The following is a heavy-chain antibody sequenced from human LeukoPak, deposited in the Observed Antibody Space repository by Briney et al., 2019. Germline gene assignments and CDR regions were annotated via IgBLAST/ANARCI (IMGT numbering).Heavy chain of an antibody. CDR2: ISAYNGNT. CDR1: GYTFTGYG. V-gene: IGHV1-18*01. D-gene: IGHD6-13*01. J-gene: IGHJ3*02. Sequence: ASVKVSRKASGYTFTGYGISWVRQAPGQGLEWMGWISAYNGNTNYAQKLQGRVTMTTDTSTSTAYMELRSLRSDDTAVYYCARDLPGIAAADAFDIWGQGTMVTVSS. CDR3: ARDLPGIAAADAFDI.